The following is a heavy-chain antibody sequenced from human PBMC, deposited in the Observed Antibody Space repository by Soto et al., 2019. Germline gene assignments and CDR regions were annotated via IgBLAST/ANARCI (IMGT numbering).Heavy chain of an antibody. CDR1: GFIFRNFW. Sequence: GGSLRLSCAASGFIFRNFWMHWVRQAPGKGLVWVSRINSHGSSTSYADSVKGRFTISRDNAKNTLYLQMNSLRAEDTAIYYCAGDWMGYCSGGSCYPSNWFDPWGQGTLVTVS. CDR3: AGDWMGYCSGGSCYPSNWFDP. D-gene: IGHD2-15*01. J-gene: IGHJ5*02. CDR2: INSHGSST. V-gene: IGHV3-74*01.